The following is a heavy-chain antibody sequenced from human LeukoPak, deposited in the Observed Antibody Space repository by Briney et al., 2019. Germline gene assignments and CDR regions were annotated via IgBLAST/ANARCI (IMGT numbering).Heavy chain of an antibody. J-gene: IGHJ4*02. CDR1: GYTFAGNY. V-gene: IGHV1-2*02. D-gene: IGHD5-12*01. CDR3: ARQSSGGYGFGY. CDR2: INPNSGGT. Sequence: ASVKVSCKASGYTFAGNYMHWVRQTPGQGLEWMGWINPNSGGTNYAQKFQGRVTMTRDTSISTAYMELSRLRSDDTAVYYCARQSSGGYGFGYWGQGTLVTVSS.